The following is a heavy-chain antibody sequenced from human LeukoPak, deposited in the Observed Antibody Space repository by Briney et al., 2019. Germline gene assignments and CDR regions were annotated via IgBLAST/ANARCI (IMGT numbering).Heavy chain of an antibody. D-gene: IGHD3-22*01. CDR3: ARETYYYDSSGYRGYYYMDV. CDR2: IYYSGST. CDR1: GGSISSYY. Sequence: SETLSLTCTVSGGSISSYYWSWIRLPPGKGLEWIGYIYYSGSTNYNPSLKSRVTISVDTSKNQFSLKLSSVTAADTAVYYCARETYYYDSSGYRGYYYMDVWGKGTTVTISS. J-gene: IGHJ6*03. V-gene: IGHV4-59*01.